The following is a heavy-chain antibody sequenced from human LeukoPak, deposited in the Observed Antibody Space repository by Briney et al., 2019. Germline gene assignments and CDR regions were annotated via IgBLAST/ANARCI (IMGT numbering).Heavy chain of an antibody. D-gene: IGHD2-2*01. CDR2: IGISSGNT. CDR1: GFTFSDYS. Sequence: GGSLRLSCAASGFTFSDYSMNWARQAPGKGLEWISYIGISSGNTKYADSVKGRFTISGDKAKNSLYLQMNSLRAEDTAVYYCARDTKYAFDNWGQGTLVTVSS. CDR3: ARDTKYAFDN. V-gene: IGHV3-48*01. J-gene: IGHJ4*02.